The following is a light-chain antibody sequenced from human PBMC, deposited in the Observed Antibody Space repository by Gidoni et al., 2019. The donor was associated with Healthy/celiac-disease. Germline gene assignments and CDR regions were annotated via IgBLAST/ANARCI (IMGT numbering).Light chain of an antibody. CDR1: SPNIGNNY. CDR3: GTWNSSLSGV. Sequence: QSVLTQPPSVSAAPGQKVTISCSGSSPNIGNNYVSWYQQLPGTAPKLLIYDNNKRPSGIPDRFSGSKSGTSATLGITGLQTGDEDDYYCGTWNSSLSGVFGGGTKLTVL. V-gene: IGLV1-51*01. J-gene: IGLJ3*02. CDR2: DNN.